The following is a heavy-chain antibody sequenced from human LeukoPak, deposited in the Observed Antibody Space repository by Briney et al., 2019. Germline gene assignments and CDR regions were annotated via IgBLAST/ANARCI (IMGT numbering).Heavy chain of an antibody. CDR1: GGSVTNLY. J-gene: IGHJ4*02. CDR3: AREMNYYDSTGYYLRYLDY. Sequence: PSETLSLTCTVSGGSVTNLYWSWIRQAPGKRLEWIGYGHNSGSTDYNPSLKGRVTISVDTSKNQLSLKLSSVTAADTAVYYCAREMNYYDSTGYYLRYLDYWGQGTLVTVSS. CDR2: GHNSGST. V-gene: IGHV4-59*02. D-gene: IGHD3-22*01.